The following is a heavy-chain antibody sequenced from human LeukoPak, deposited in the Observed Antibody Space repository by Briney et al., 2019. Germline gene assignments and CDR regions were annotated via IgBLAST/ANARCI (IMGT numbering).Heavy chain of an antibody. Sequence: SETLSLTCTVSGGSISSSSYYWGWIRQPPGKGLEWIGSIYYSGITYYNPSLKSRVTISVDTSKNQFSLKLSSVTAADTAVYYCARQAVHLWSTQHNCFDPWGQGTLVTVSS. CDR2: IYYSGIT. D-gene: IGHD5-18*01. CDR1: GGSISSSSYY. CDR3: ARQAVHLWSTQHNCFDP. V-gene: IGHV4-39*01. J-gene: IGHJ5*02.